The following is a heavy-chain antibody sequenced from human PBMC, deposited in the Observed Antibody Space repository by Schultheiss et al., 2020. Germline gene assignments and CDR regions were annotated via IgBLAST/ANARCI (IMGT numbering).Heavy chain of an antibody. D-gene: IGHD5-24*01. CDR1: GFTFSSYS. Sequence: GESLKISCAASGFTFSSYSMNWVRQAPGKGLEWVSVTSDTGGSTFYADSVKGRFTISRDNSKNMLHVQMNSLRVEDTAVYYCVKVQGRDGYRDHFDYWGQGALVTVSS. CDR2: TSDTGGST. J-gene: IGHJ4*02. V-gene: IGHV3-23*01. CDR3: VKVQGRDGYRDHFDY.